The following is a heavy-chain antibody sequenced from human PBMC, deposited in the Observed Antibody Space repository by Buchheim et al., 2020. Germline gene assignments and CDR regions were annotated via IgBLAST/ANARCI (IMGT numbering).Heavy chain of an antibody. CDR3: ARDGIAARRIYYYGMDV. D-gene: IGHD6-6*01. V-gene: IGHV3-21*01. CDR2: ISSSSSYI. J-gene: IGHJ6*02. Sequence: EVQLVESGGGLVKPGGSLRLSCAASGFTFSSYSMNWVRQAPGKGLEWVSSISSSSSYIYYADSVKGRCTISRDNAKNPLYLQMNSLRAEDTAVYYCARDGIAARRIYYYGMDVWGQGTT. CDR1: GFTFSSYS.